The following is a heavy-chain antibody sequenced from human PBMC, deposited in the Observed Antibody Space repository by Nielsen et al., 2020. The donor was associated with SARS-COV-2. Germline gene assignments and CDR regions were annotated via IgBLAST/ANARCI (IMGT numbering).Heavy chain of an antibody. Sequence: GESLKISCAASGFTFSSYGMHWVRQAPGKGLEWVAVISYDGSNKYYADSVKGRFTVSRDNSKNTLYLQMNSLGAEDTALYYCATGAAAGTGNYYHGMDVWGQGTTVTVSS. CDR2: ISYDGSNK. V-gene: IGHV3-30*03. D-gene: IGHD6-13*01. J-gene: IGHJ6*02. CDR3: ATGAAAGTGNYYHGMDV. CDR1: GFTFSSYG.